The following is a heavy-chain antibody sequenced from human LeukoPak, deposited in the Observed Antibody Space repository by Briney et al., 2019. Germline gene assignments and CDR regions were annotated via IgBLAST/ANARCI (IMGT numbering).Heavy chain of an antibody. CDR2: IIPILGIA. J-gene: IGHJ4*02. Sequence: SVKVSCKASGGTFSSYAISWVRQAPGQGLEWMGRIIPILGIANYAQKFQGRVTITADKSTSTAYMELSSLRSEDTAVYYCARGGIAAAGRFDYWGQGTLVTVSS. D-gene: IGHD6-13*01. CDR3: ARGGIAAAGRFDY. CDR1: GGTFSSYA. V-gene: IGHV1-69*04.